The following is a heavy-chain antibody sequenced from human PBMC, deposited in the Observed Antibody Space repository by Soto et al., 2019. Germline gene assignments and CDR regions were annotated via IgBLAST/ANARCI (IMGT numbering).Heavy chain of an antibody. V-gene: IGHV3-53*01. Sequence: PGGSLRLSCAASGFTVSSNYMSWVRQAPGKGLEWVSVIYSGGSTYYADSVKGRFTISRDNSKNTLYLQMNSLRAEDTAVYYCARGMAAAGNWFDPWGQGTLVTVPQ. D-gene: IGHD6-13*01. CDR2: IYSGGST. CDR3: ARGMAAAGNWFDP. J-gene: IGHJ5*02. CDR1: GFTVSSNY.